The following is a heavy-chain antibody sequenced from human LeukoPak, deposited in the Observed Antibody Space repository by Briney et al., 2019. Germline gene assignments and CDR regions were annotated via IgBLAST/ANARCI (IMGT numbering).Heavy chain of an antibody. J-gene: IGHJ4*02. CDR3: ARVGYSSSWKNKLLDC. CDR1: GLSFSFYA. V-gene: IGHV3-23*01. Sequence: GGSLRLSCAASGLSFSFYAMSWVRQAPGKGLEWVSSISGGGAGTYYADSVRGRFTISRDNSKNTLYLQMNSLRAEDTAVYYCARVGYSSSWKNKLLDCWGQGTLVTVSS. D-gene: IGHD6-13*01. CDR2: ISGGGAGT.